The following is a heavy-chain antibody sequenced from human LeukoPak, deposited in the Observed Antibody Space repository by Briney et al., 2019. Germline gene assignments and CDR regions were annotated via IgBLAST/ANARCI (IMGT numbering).Heavy chain of an antibody. CDR2: ISSSSSNI. Sequence: GGSLRLSCAASGFTFSSYGMNWVRQAPGKGLEWVSYISSSSSNIYYADSVKGRFTISRDNAKNSLYLQMNSLRAEDTAVYYCARDRAAVAPFDYWGQGTLVTVSS. V-gene: IGHV3-21*01. CDR3: ARDRAAVAPFDY. D-gene: IGHD6-13*01. J-gene: IGHJ4*02. CDR1: GFTFSSYG.